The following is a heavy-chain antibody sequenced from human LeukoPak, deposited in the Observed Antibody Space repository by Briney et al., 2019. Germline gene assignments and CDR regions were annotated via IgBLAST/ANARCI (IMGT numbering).Heavy chain of an antibody. J-gene: IGHJ4*02. CDR3: ARSVYGDYVNSDY. D-gene: IGHD4-17*01. V-gene: IGHV4-34*01. CDR1: GGSFSGYY. Sequence: SETLSLTCAVYGGSFSGYYWSWIRQPPGKGLEWIGEINHSGSTNYNPSLKSRVTISVDRSKNQFSLKLSSVTAADTAVYYCARSVYGDYVNSDYWGQGTLVTVSS. CDR2: INHSGST.